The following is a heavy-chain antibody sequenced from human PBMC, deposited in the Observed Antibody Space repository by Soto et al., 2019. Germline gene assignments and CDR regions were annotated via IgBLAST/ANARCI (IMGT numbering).Heavy chain of an antibody. D-gene: IGHD5-18*01. CDR2: IYPGDSET. Sequence: GESLKISCKASGYGFSSSWIAWVRQSPGKGLEWMGIIYPGDSETRYSPSFRGQVTISADTSTNTAFLQWSRLKASDSGIYYCAQPVDTWGAPYYFDSWGQGTQVTVSS. CDR1: GYGFSSSW. CDR3: AQPVDTWGAPYYFDS. J-gene: IGHJ4*02. V-gene: IGHV5-51*01.